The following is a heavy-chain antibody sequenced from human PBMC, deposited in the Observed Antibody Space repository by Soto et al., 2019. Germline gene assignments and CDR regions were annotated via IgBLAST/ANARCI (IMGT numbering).Heavy chain of an antibody. CDR3: ASVPSITIFGVAPTEYYYYYGMDV. V-gene: IGHV1-69*01. CDR1: GGTFSSYA. J-gene: IGHJ6*02. D-gene: IGHD3-3*01. Sequence: QVQLVQSGAEVKKPGSSVKVSCKASGGTFSSYAISWVRQAPGQGLEWMGGIIPIFGTANYAQKFQGRVTITADESTSTDYMELSSLRSEDTAVYYCASVPSITIFGVAPTEYYYYYGMDVWGQGTTVTVSS. CDR2: IIPIFGTA.